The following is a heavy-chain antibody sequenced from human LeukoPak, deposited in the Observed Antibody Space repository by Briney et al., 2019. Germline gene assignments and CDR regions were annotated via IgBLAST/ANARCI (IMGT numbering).Heavy chain of an antibody. V-gene: IGHV1-2*02. CDR3: ARADHILVVTAPLDY. D-gene: IGHD2-21*02. CDR1: VYSFSDYY. J-gene: IGHJ4*02. CDR2: VSPISGDT. Sequence: ASLKVSCKPSVYSFSDYYIHWVRQAPGQGLEWLDGVSPISGDTIYSQKFQRRVTMTRDSSISTAYMELSRLTSGDTGVYYCARADHILVVTAPLDYWGQGPLVTVSS.